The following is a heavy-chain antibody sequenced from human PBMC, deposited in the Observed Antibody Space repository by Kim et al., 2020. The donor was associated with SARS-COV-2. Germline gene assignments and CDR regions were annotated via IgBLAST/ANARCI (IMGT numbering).Heavy chain of an antibody. D-gene: IGHD1-26*01. CDR3: ARSHLWELPPEYYFDY. V-gene: IGHV3-21*01. J-gene: IGHJ4*02. CDR1: GFTFSSYS. CDR2: ISSSSSYI. Sequence: GGSLRLSCAASGFTFSSYSMNWVRQAPGKGLEWVSSISSSSSYIYYADSVKGRFTISRDNAKNSLYLQMNSLRAEDTAVYYCARSHLWELPPEYYFDYWGQGTLVTVSS.